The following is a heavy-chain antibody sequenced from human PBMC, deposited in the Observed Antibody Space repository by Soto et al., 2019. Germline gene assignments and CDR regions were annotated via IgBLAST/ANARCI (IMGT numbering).Heavy chain of an antibody. CDR1: GFSFSSHG. Sequence: QVQLVESGGGVVQPGRSLRLSCAASGFSFSSHGMHWVRQAPGKGLEWVAVIWHDGSNKYYADSVEGRFTISRDNSKNTLYLQMNSLRVEDTAVYYCARRGIISGSTFDCWGQGTLVTVSS. D-gene: IGHD1-26*01. CDR3: ARRGIISGSTFDC. CDR2: IWHDGSNK. V-gene: IGHV3-33*01. J-gene: IGHJ4*02.